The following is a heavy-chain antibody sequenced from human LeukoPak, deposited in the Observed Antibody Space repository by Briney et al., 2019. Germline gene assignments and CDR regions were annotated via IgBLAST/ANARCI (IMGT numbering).Heavy chain of an antibody. D-gene: IGHD3-22*01. V-gene: IGHV4-59*01. J-gene: IGHJ4*02. CDR3: ARWGHFDTSGYFVVDY. Sequence: SETLSLTCSISDGSISSYYWNWIRQSPGKGLEWIGHIHYSGSTHYNTSLQSRGSISIDTSKNHFSLKLRSVTAVDTAVYYCARWGHFDTSGYFVVDYWGQGALVTVSS. CDR2: IHYSGST. CDR1: DGSISSYY.